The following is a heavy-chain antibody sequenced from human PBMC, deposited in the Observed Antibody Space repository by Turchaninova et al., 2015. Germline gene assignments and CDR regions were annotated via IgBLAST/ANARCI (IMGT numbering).Heavy chain of an antibody. J-gene: IGHJ3*02. V-gene: IGHV3-30*18. CDR2: LSDYGSEK. CDR1: GFSFSNSA. Sequence: QVQLVESGGGVVQPGRSLRLSCAASGFSFSNSAIHGVRQASGTVLEWVAFLSDYGSEKYYADSVRGRFTISRDKSKSTLYLQMNSLRPEDTAVYYCAKIWGTSVRNAFDMWGQGTMVTVSS. D-gene: IGHD6-19*01. CDR3: AKIWGTSVRNAFDM.